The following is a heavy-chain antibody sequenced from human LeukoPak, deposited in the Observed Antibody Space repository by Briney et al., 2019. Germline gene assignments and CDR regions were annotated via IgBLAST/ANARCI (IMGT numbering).Heavy chain of an antibody. Sequence: SSETLSLTCTVSGGSISSSSYYWGWIRQPPGKGLEWIGSFYYSGSTYYNPSLKSRVTISVDTSKNQFSLKLSSVTAADTAVYYCARRRAARLRYYYYYYYMDVWGKGTTVTVSS. V-gene: IGHV4-39*07. CDR3: ARRRAARLRYYYYYYYMDV. D-gene: IGHD6-6*01. CDR1: GGSISSSSYY. CDR2: FYYSGST. J-gene: IGHJ6*03.